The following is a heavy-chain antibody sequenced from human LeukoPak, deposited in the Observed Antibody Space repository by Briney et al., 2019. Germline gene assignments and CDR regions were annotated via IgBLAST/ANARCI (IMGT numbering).Heavy chain of an antibody. V-gene: IGHV3-30*18. CDR2: ISYDGSNK. CDR1: GFTFSSYG. D-gene: IGHD4-11*01. Sequence: GRSLRLSCAASGFTFSSYGMHWVRQAPGKGLEWVAVISYDGSNKYYADSVKGRFTISRDNSKNTLYLQMNSLRAEDTAVYYCAKDPRSSNNLFDYWGQGTLVTVSS. CDR3: AKDPRSSNNLFDY. J-gene: IGHJ4*02.